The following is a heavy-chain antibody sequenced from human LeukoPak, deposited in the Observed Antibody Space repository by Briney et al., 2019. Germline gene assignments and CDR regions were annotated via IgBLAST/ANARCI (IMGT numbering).Heavy chain of an antibody. V-gene: IGHV3-23*01. CDR3: AKARYSSGWLNDY. Sequence: GGSLRLSCAASGFTFSTYAMSWVRQAPGKGLEWVSAISGSGGSTYYADSEKGRFTISRDNSKNTLYLQMSSLRAEDTAVYYCAKARYSSGWLNDYWGQGTLVTVSS. D-gene: IGHD6-19*01. CDR2: ISGSGGST. J-gene: IGHJ4*02. CDR1: GFTFSTYA.